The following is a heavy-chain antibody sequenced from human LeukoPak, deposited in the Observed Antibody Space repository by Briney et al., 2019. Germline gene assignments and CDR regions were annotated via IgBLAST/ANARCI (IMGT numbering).Heavy chain of an antibody. CDR3: ARERLLWFGVNDAFDI. Sequence: EASVKVSCKASGYTCTGYYMHWVRQAPGQGLEWMGWINPNSGGTNYAQKFQGRVTMTRDTSISTAYMELSRLRSDDTAVYYCARERLLWFGVNDAFDIWGQGTMVTVSS. D-gene: IGHD3-10*01. J-gene: IGHJ3*02. CDR2: INPNSGGT. V-gene: IGHV1-2*02. CDR1: GYTCTGYY.